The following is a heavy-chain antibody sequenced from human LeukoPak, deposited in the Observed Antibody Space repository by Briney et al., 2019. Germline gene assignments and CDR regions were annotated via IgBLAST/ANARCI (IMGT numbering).Heavy chain of an antibody. J-gene: IGHJ4*02. CDR2: ISRNGGST. CDR1: GFTFSSYA. CDR3: VKDLGGAVAGDY. V-gene: IGHV3-64D*09. D-gene: IGHD6-19*01. Sequence: GGSLRLSCSASGFTFSSYAMHWVCQAPGKGLEYVSVISRNGGSTNYADSVKGRFTISRDNSKNTLYLQMSSPRAEDTAVYYCVKDLGGAVAGDYWGQGTLVTVSS.